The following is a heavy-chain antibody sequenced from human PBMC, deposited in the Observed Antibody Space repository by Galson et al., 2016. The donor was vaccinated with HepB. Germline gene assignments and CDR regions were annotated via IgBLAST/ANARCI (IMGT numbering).Heavy chain of an antibody. D-gene: IGHD2-21*02. J-gene: IGHJ6*02. V-gene: IGHV5-10-1*01. Sequence: QSGAEVKKPGESLRISCTSSGFRFTSYWITWVRQMPGKGLEWMGTIDPSGSNTKYSPSFHGHVTMLVDKSIGTAYLQWSSLKASDTAMYYCARLGRVTSSQSYFYGMDVWGQGTTVTVSS. CDR2: IDPSGSNT. CDR1: GFRFTSYW. CDR3: ARLGRVTSSQSYFYGMDV.